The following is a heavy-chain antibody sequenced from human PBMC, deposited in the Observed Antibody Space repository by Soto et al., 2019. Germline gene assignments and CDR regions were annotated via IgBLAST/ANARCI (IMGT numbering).Heavy chain of an antibody. CDR3: ARDRGYSAYGAGNDALDI. J-gene: IGHJ3*02. CDR2: ISGSGGTT. Sequence: GGSLRLSCAASGFTFSAYAMSWVRQAPGKGLEWVSVISGSGGTTYYADSVKGRFTISRDNSKNTLYVQMNSLRAGDTALYYCARDRGYSAYGAGNDALDIWGQGTMVTVSS. CDR1: GFTFSAYA. V-gene: IGHV3-23*01. D-gene: IGHD5-12*01.